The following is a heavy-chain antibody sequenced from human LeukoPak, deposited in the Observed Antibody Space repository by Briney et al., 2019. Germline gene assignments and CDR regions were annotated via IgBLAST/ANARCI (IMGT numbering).Heavy chain of an antibody. J-gene: IGHJ5*02. D-gene: IGHD2-15*01. CDR3: AKTQGYYDA. CDR2: IYGSDDKT. V-gene: IGHV3-23*01. CDR1: GSTFSNYA. Sequence: AGSLRLSCVASGSTFSNYAMSWVRQAPGKGLELVSGIYGSDDKTVYGDAVKGRFTISTDNSKNTLYLQMNSLRADDTAVYYCAKTQGYYDAWGQGALVTVSS.